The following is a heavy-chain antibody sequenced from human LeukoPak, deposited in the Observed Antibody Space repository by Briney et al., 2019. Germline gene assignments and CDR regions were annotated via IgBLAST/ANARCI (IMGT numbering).Heavy chain of an antibody. CDR2: IYYSGST. J-gene: IGHJ4*02. CDR3: ARASDTEQGLAYFDY. V-gene: IGHV4-59*01. Sequence: SETLSLTCTVSGGSISSYYWSWIRQPPGKGLEWIGYIYYSGSTNYNPSLKSRVTISVDTSKNQFSLKLSSVTAADTAVYYCARASDTEQGLAYFDYWGQGTLVTVSS. D-gene: IGHD6-19*01. CDR1: GGSISSYY.